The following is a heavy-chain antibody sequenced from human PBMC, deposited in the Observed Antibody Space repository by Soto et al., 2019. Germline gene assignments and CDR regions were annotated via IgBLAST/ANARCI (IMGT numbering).Heavy chain of an antibody. Sequence: EVQLLESGGGLVQPGGSLRLSCAASGFTLSDYSMNWVRQGPGKGLEWVSAISGSGGNTYYAASVKGRVTISRDTSKNTLFLQMNSLRAEDTGVYYCVRDGWDYWGQGTLVTVSS. V-gene: IGHV3-23*01. CDR1: GFTLSDYS. CDR3: VRDGWDY. J-gene: IGHJ4*02. CDR2: ISGSGGNT. D-gene: IGHD2-15*01.